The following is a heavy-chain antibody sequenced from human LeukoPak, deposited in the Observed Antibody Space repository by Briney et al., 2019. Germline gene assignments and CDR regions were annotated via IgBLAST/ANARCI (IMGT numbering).Heavy chain of an antibody. V-gene: IGHV1-69*05. CDR3: ARSVVVPAARPGARFDP. CDR1: GGTFSSYA. Sequence: ASVTVSCKASGGTFSSYAISWVRQAPGQGLEWMGGIIPIFGTANYAQKFQGRVTIITDESTSTAYMELSSLRSEDTAVYYCARSVVVPAARPGARFDPWGQGTLVTVSS. D-gene: IGHD2-2*02. J-gene: IGHJ5*02. CDR2: IIPIFGTA.